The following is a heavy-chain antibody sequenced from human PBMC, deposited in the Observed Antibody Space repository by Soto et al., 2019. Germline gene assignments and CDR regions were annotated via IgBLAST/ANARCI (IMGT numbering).Heavy chain of an antibody. CDR3: ARHLEKARHYYYYGMDV. Sequence: GGALKISCKGSGYSFTSYWISLVRQMPGKGPEWMGGIDRSDTYTNNSPSFQGHVTISADKSISTASLQWSSLNVSDTAMYYCARHLEKARHYYYYGMDVWGQGTTVTVSS. J-gene: IGHJ6*02. V-gene: IGHV5-10-1*01. CDR1: GYSFTSYW. D-gene: IGHD3-3*02. CDR2: IDRSDTYT.